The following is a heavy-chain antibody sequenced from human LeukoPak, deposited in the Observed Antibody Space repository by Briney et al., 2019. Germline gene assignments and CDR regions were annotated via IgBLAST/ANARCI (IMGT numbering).Heavy chain of an antibody. CDR3: ARHFPSHFTMVRRDYFDY. CDR1: GGSISSGGYY. V-gene: IGHV4-31*03. D-gene: IGHD3-10*01. Sequence: SQTLSLTCTVSGGSISSGGYYWSWIRQHPGKGLEWIGYIYYSGSTYYNPSLKSRVTISVDTSKNQFSLKLSSVTAADTAVYYCARHFPSHFTMVRRDYFDYWGQGTLVTVSS. CDR2: IYYSGST. J-gene: IGHJ4*02.